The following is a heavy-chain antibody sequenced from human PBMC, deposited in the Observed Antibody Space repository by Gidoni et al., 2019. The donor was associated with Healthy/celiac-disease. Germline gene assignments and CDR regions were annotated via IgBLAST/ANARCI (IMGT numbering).Heavy chain of an antibody. Sequence: EVQLVESGGGLVKPGGSLRLSCAASGFTFSNAWMSWVRQAPGKGLEWVGRIKSKTDGGTTDYAAPVKGRFTISRDDSKNTLYLQMNSLKTEDTAVYYCTTSIFGLYCGGDCYSDYWGQGTLVTVSS. CDR2: IKSKTDGGTT. CDR3: TTSIFGLYCGGDCYSDY. J-gene: IGHJ4*02. V-gene: IGHV3-15*01. CDR1: GFTFSNAW. D-gene: IGHD2-21*01.